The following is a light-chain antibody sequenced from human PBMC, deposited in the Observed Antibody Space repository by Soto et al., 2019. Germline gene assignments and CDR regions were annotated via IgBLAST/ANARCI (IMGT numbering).Light chain of an antibody. V-gene: IGLV2-14*01. CDR2: DVS. J-gene: IGLJ2*01. Sequence: QSALTQPASVSGSPGQSITISCTGTSSDVGGYNYVSWYQQHPGKAPKLMIYDVSNRPSGVSNRFSGSKSGNTASLTISGLQAEDGADYYCSSYTSSSTYVVFGGGTLLTVL. CDR3: SSYTSSSTYVV. CDR1: SSDVGGYNY.